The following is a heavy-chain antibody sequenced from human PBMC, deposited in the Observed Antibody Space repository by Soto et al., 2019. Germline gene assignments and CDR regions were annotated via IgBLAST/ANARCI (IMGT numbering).Heavy chain of an antibody. V-gene: IGHV1-18*01. CDR3: ARDTAMALPDA. J-gene: IGHJ4*02. D-gene: IGHD5-18*01. CDR1: GYTFTRSG. Sequence: GASVKVSCKASGYTFTRSGISWVRQAPGQGLEWMGWISTYNGDTNYAQKLQGRVTMTTDTSTSTAYMELRSLRSDDTAVYYCARDTAMALPDAWGQGTLVTVSS. CDR2: ISTYNGDT.